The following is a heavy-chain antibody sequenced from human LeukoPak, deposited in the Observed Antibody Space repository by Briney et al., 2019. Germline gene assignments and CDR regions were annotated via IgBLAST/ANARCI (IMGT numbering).Heavy chain of an antibody. V-gene: IGHV1-24*01. J-gene: IGHJ4*02. D-gene: IGHD2-21*01. Sequence: ASVNVSCKVSGYTLTELSMHWVRQAPGKGLEWMGGFDPEDGETIYAQKFQGRVTMTEDTSTDTAYMELSSLRSEDTAVYYCATFVAAPVRDYFDYWGQGTLVTVSS. CDR3: ATFVAAPVRDYFDY. CDR1: GYTLTELS. CDR2: FDPEDGET.